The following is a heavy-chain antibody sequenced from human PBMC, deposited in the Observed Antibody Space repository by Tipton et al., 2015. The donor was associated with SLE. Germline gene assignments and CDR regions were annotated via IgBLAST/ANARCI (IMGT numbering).Heavy chain of an antibody. CDR2: INHSGST. CDR3: ARGQFILTGYNWGYFDY. D-gene: IGHD3-9*01. CDR1: GGSFSGYY. Sequence: TLSLTCAVYGGSFSGYYWSWIRQPPGKGLEWFGEINHSGSTNYNPSLKSRVTISVDTSKNQFSLKLSSVTAADTAVYYCARGQFILTGYNWGYFDYWGQGTLVTVSS. J-gene: IGHJ4*02. V-gene: IGHV4-34*01.